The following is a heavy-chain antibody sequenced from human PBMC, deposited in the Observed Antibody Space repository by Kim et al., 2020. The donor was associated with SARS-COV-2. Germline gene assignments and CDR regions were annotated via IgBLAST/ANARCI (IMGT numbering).Heavy chain of an antibody. CDR3: AGVGVRGVNWFDP. Sequence: SSQKFQGRVTITRHTSASTADMGLSSLRSEDTAVYYCAGVGVRGVNWFDPWGQGTLVTVSS. D-gene: IGHD3-10*01. J-gene: IGHJ5*02. V-gene: IGHV1-3*01.